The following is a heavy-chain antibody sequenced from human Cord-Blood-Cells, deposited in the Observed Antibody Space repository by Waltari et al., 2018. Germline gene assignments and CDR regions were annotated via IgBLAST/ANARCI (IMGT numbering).Heavy chain of an antibody. D-gene: IGHD3-22*01. CDR2: IIPIFGTA. CDR3: ARDRIYDSSGYYWFDP. Sequence: QVQLVQSGAEVKKPGSSVKVSCKASGVTFSSYAIRWVRQAPGQGLEWMGGIIPIFGTANYAQKFQGRVTITADESTSTAYMELSSLRSEDTAVYYCARDRIYDSSGYYWFDPWGQGTLVTVSS. J-gene: IGHJ5*02. V-gene: IGHV1-69*01. CDR1: GVTFSSYA.